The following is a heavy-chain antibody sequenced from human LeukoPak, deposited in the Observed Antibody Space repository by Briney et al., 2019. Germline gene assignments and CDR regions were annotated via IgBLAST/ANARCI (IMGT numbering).Heavy chain of an antibody. D-gene: IGHD2-21*01. CDR2: MNPNSGNT. CDR1: GYTFTSYD. J-gene: IGHJ4*02. Sequence: ASVKVSCKASGYTFTSYDINWVRQATGQGLEWMGWMNPNSGNTGYAQKFQGRVTMTRNTSISTAYMELSSLRSEDTAVYYCARSRFIRASILWWPWGQGTLVTVSS. CDR3: ARSRFIRASILWWP. V-gene: IGHV1-8*01.